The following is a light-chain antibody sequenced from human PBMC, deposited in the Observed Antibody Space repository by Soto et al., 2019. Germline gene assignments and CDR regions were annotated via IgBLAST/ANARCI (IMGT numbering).Light chain of an antibody. CDR1: SSDIAIYSC. V-gene: IGLV2-14*01. Sequence: QGVLTQPVPVGGSPGQSTTISCNRTSSDIAIYSCLSSYQQQTGKAPKLMIYQVTNRPSGVSNRFSGSRSGNTASLTTTGLHAEDEADYYCSSYTDSSNYVFGTGTKVTVL. CDR3: SSYTDSSNYV. J-gene: IGLJ1*01. CDR2: QVT.